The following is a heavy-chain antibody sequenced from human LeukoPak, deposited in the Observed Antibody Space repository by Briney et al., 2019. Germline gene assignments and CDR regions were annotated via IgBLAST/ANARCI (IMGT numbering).Heavy chain of an antibody. CDR1: GFTFSNYW. D-gene: IGHD1-26*01. J-gene: IGHJ4*02. Sequence: PGGSLRLSCAASGFTFSNYWMHWVRQAPGKGLVWVSRINSDGINTSYADSVKGRFTISRDSAKNTLYLQMNSLKAEDTAIYYCAKEYTGTFSPFPSYFDNWGQGTLVTVSS. CDR3: AKEYTGTFSPFPSYFDN. CDR2: INSDGINT. V-gene: IGHV3-74*01.